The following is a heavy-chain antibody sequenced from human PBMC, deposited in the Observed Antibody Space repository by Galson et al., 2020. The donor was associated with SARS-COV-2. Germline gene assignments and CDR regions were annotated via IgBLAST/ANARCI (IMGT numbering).Heavy chain of an antibody. D-gene: IGHD3-3*01. J-gene: IGHJ6*02. CDR3: ARSPYYDFWSGYYDDGMDV. Sequence: GGSLRLTCAASGFTFSSYWMHWVRQAPGKGLVWVSRINSDGSSTSYADSVKGRFTISRDNAKNTLYLQMNSLRAEDTAVYYCARSPYYDFWSGYYDDGMDVWGQGTTVTVSS. CDR2: INSDGSST. CDR1: GFTFSSYW. V-gene: IGHV3-74*01.